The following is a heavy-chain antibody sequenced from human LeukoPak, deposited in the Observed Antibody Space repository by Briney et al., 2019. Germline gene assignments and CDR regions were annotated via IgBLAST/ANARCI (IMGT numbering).Heavy chain of an antibody. D-gene: IGHD6-13*01. CDR2: INHSGST. CDR1: GGSISSYY. V-gene: IGHV4-34*01. Sequence: SETLSLTCTVSGGSISSYYWSWIRQPPGKGLEWIGEINHSGSTNYNPSLKSRVTISVDTSKNQFSLKLSSVTAADTAVYYCAREVDSSSWYYWFDPWGQGTLVTVSS. CDR3: AREVDSSSWYYWFDP. J-gene: IGHJ5*02.